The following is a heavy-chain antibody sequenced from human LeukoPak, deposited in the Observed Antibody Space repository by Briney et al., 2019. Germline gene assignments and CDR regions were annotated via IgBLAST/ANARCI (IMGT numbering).Heavy chain of an antibody. V-gene: IGHV4-61*02. J-gene: IGHJ5*02. CDR1: GGSISSGSYY. CDR2: IYTSGST. D-gene: IGHD3-3*02. CDR3: ARVSRSDWFDP. Sequence: SETLSLTCTVSGGSISSGSYYWSWIRQPAGKGLEWIGRIYTSGSTNYNPSLKSRVTISVDTSKNQFSLKLSSVTAADTAVCYCARVSRSDWFDPWGQGTLVTVSS.